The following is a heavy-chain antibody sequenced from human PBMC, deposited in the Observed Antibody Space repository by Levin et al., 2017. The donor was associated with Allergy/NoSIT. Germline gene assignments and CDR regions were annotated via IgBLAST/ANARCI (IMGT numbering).Heavy chain of an antibody. V-gene: IGHV1-2*06. Sequence: ASVKVSCKASGYTFTGYYMHWVRQAPGQGLEWMGRINPNSGGTNYAQKFQGRVTMTRDTSISTAYMELSRLRSDDTAVYYCARELFHDYGDYGNWFDPWGQGTLVTVSS. CDR2: INPNSGGT. CDR3: ARELFHDYGDYGNWFDP. CDR1: GYTFTGYY. D-gene: IGHD4-17*01. J-gene: IGHJ5*02.